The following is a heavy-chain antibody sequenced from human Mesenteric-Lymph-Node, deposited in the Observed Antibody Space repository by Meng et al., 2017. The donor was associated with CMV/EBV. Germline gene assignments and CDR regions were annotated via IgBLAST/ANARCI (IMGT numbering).Heavy chain of an antibody. V-gene: IGHV3-74*01. CDR1: GFSLYSYW. CDR3: ARGFDL. CDR2: INSDASST. Sequence: GESLKISCAASGFSLYSYWMHWVRQAPGKGLVWVSRINSDASSTSYADSVKGRFTIPRDNAKNTLYLQMNSLRADDTAVYYCARGFDLWGQGTMVTVSS. J-gene: IGHJ3*01.